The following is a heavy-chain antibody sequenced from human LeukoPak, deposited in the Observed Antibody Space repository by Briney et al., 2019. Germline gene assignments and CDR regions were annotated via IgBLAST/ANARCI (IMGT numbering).Heavy chain of an antibody. CDR1: GNTLTELS. V-gene: IGHV1-24*01. D-gene: IGHD3-22*01. Sequence: ASVKVSCKVSGNTLTELSMHWVRQAPGKGLEWMGGFDPEDGETIYAQKFQGRVTMTEDTSTDTAYMELSGLRSEDTAVYYCATVTIVMVGYGMDVWGEGTTVTVSS. CDR3: ATVTIVMVGYGMDV. J-gene: IGHJ6*04. CDR2: FDPEDGET.